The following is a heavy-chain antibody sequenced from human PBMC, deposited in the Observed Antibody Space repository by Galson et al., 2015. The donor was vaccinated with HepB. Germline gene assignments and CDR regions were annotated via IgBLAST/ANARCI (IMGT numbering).Heavy chain of an antibody. CDR3: AKDPIPHYDGNSKEGYFDC. V-gene: IGHV3-23*01. J-gene: IGHJ4*02. Sequence: SLRLSCAASGFTFSTYAMTWVRQAPGKGLEWVSAITSSGGSTYYADSVKGRFTISRDNSKNTLYLQMSSLRAEDTAIYYCAKDPIPHYDGNSKEGYFDCWGQGTLVTVSS. CDR1: GFTFSTYA. CDR2: ITSSGGST. D-gene: IGHD4-23*01.